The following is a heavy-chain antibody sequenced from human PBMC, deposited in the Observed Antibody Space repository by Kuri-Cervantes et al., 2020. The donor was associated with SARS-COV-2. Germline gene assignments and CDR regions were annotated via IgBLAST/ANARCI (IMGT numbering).Heavy chain of an antibody. V-gene: IGHV3-23*03. D-gene: IGHD3-22*01. CDR2: IDNAASNT. CDR1: GFTFDDYA. J-gene: IGHJ4*02. Sequence: GESLKISCAASGFTFDDYAMHWVRQAPGKGLGWVSFIDNAASNTYYADFVKGRFTISRDSSTNMVSLQMNSLRGDDTAVYYCAKDLYESGGYTWAYWGQGTRVTVSS. CDR3: AKDLYESGGYTWAY.